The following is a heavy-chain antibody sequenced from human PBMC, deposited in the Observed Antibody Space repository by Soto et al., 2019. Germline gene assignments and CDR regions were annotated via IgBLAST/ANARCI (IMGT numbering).Heavy chain of an antibody. D-gene: IGHD7-27*01. CDR2: ISGSGGST. V-gene: IGHV3-23*01. CDR1: GFTFSIFA. J-gene: IGHJ4*02. CDR3: AKEVSLGSTVDLGY. Sequence: VGSLRLSSAASGFTFSIFAMSWFRQSPGKGLEWVSTISGSGGSTYYADAVKGRFTISRDNSMGTLYLQMKSLRVEDTAIYYCAKEVSLGSTVDLGYWGQGALVTVPS.